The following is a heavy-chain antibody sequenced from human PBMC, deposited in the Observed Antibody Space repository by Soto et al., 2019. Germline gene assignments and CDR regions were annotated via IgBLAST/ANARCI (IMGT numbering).Heavy chain of an antibody. V-gene: IGHV3-30*18. J-gene: IGHJ4*02. CDR3: AKLYSSGWYSVDY. D-gene: IGHD6-19*01. CDR1: GFTFSSYG. Sequence: QVQLVESGGGVVQPGRSLRLSCAASGFTFSSYGMHWVRQAPGKGLEWVAVISYDGSNKYYADSVKGRFTNSRDNSKNTLYLQMNSLRAEDTAVYYCAKLYSSGWYSVDYWGQGTLVTVSS. CDR2: ISYDGSNK.